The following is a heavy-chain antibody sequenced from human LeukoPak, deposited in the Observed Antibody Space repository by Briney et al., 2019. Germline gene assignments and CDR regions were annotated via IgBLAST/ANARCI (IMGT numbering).Heavy chain of an antibody. CDR3: ARGYYGSGSYSFDY. D-gene: IGHD3-10*01. CDR1: GYTFTSYD. J-gene: IGHJ4*02. CDR2: MNPNSGNT. Sequence: ASVKVSCKASGYTFTSYDINWVRQATGQGLEWMGWMNPNSGNTGYAQKFQGRVTMTRNTSISTAYMELSSLRSEDTAVYYCARGYYGSGSYSFDYWGQGNLVTVSS. V-gene: IGHV1-8*01.